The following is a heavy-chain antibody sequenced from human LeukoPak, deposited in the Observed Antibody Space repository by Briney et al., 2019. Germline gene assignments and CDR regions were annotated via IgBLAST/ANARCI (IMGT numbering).Heavy chain of an antibody. CDR2: ISSSGSI. Sequence: SETLSLTCTVSGGSIGYNYWNWIRQSPERGLEWIGYISSSGSIDYAPSLRSRVTMPLDTSKNHLSLNLRSVSAADTAIYYCAGYDHTNYLAYWGQGILVTVSS. CDR3: AGYDHTNYLAY. CDR1: GGSIGYNY. D-gene: IGHD1-14*01. V-gene: IGHV4-59*13. J-gene: IGHJ4*02.